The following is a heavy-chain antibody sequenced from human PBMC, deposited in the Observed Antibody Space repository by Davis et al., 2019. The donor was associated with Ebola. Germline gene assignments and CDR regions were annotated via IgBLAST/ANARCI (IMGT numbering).Heavy chain of an antibody. CDR2: IHWDDDR. CDR3: AHLVDNGHLYFDY. CDR1: GFSLSSRGVA. Sequence: SGPTLVKPTQTLTVTCSFSGFSLSSRGVAVGWLRQPPGKALEWLGLIHWDDDRRYSPSLRSRLTVTKDTAHNQVVLTLANVDPVDTATYFCAHLVDNGHLYFDYWGQGTLITVSS. J-gene: IGHJ4*02. D-gene: IGHD2-8*01. V-gene: IGHV2-5*02.